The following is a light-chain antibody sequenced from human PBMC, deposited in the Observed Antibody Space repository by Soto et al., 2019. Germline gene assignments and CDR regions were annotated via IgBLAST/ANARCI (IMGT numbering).Light chain of an antibody. CDR3: SSFTSSSTYV. CDR1: SSDVGAYNS. J-gene: IGLJ1*01. CDR2: EVS. V-gene: IGLV2-14*01. Sequence: QSVLTQPASVSGSPGQSITISCTGTSSDVGAYNSVSWYQQYPGKAPKLMIYEVSNRPSGVSDRFSGSKSGNTASLAISGLQTGDEADYYCSSFTSSSTYVFGSGTKLTVL.